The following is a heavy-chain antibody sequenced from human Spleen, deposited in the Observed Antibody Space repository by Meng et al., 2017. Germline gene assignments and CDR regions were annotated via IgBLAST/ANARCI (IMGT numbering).Heavy chain of an antibody. D-gene: IGHD6-13*01. CDR2: IDPNTGGT. J-gene: IGHJ4*02. CDR3: VRDEDISASGKLFGDY. Sequence: ASVKVSCKPSGYTFTAYWIHWVRQVPGQGLEWLGRIDPNTGGTQFAQKFLGRVTMTRDTSISTAYMELSRLRFDDTAVFYCVRDEDISASGKLFGDYWGRGTLVTVSS. CDR1: GYTFTAYW. V-gene: IGHV1-2*06.